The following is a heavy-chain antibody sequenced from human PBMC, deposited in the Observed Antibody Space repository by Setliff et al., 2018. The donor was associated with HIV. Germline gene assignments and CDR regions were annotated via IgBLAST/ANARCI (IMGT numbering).Heavy chain of an antibody. V-gene: IGHV3-74*01. Sequence: PGGSLRLSCAASGFTFSNYWMHWVRQAPGKGLVWVSRINSDGSSTNYADSVKGRFTISRDNAKNSLYLQMNSLRAEDTAVYYCARDRPNYYDSSGYAFEVWGQGTMVTVSS. CDR3: ARDRPNYYDSSGYAFEV. CDR1: GFTFSNYW. CDR2: INSDGSST. J-gene: IGHJ3*01. D-gene: IGHD3-22*01.